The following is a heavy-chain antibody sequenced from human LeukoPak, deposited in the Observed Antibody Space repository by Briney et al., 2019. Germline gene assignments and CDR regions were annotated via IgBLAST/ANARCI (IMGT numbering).Heavy chain of an antibody. CDR2: IKSDESST. D-gene: IGHD6-19*01. J-gene: IGHJ4*02. Sequence: GGSLRLSCAASGFTFSRYWMHWVRQAPGKGLVWVSRIKSDESSTNCADSVKGRFTISRDNSKNTLYLQMNSLRAEDTAVYYCAKDLGYSSGWGYFDYWGQGTLVTVSS. V-gene: IGHV3-74*01. CDR1: GFTFSRYW. CDR3: AKDLGYSSGWGYFDY.